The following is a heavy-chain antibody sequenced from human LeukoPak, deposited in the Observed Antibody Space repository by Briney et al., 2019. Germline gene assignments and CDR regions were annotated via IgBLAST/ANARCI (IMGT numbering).Heavy chain of an antibody. D-gene: IGHD6-13*01. J-gene: IGHJ6*03. V-gene: IGHV4-34*01. CDR1: GGSFSGYY. CDR2: INHSGST. CDR3: ARSGSSSVYYYYYYMDV. Sequence: SETLSLTCAVYGGSFSGYYWSWIRQPPGKGLEWIGEINHSGSTNYNPSLKSRVTISVDTSKNQFSLKLSSVTAADTAVYYCARSGSSSVYYYYYYMDVWGKGTTVTVSS.